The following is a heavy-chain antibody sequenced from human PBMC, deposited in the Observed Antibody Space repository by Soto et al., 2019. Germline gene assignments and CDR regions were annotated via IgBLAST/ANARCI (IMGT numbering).Heavy chain of an antibody. CDR1: GGTFSSYA. D-gene: IGHD6-13*01. V-gene: IGHV1-69*13. CDR2: IIPIFGTA. CDR3: ARVFSSSWQSRGAFDI. Sequence: SVKVSCKASGGTFSSYAISWVRQAPGQGLEWMGGIIPIFGTANYAQKFQGRVTITADESTSTAYMELSSLRSEDTAVYYCARVFSSSWQSRGAFDIWGQGTMVTVSS. J-gene: IGHJ3*02.